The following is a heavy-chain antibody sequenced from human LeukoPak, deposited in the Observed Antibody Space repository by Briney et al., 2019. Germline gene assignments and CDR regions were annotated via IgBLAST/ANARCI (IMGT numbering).Heavy chain of an antibody. V-gene: IGHV1-2*06. CDR2: INPKSGGT. D-gene: IGHD6-19*01. CDR1: GYTFIDDY. Sequence: GASVKVSCKASGYTFIDDYMHWVRQAPGQGLEWMGRINPKSGGTSSARKFQGRVTVTRDTSISTVYMELSRLTSDDTAVYYCARSPSGWYGDYWGQGTLVTVSS. J-gene: IGHJ4*02. CDR3: ARSPSGWYGDY.